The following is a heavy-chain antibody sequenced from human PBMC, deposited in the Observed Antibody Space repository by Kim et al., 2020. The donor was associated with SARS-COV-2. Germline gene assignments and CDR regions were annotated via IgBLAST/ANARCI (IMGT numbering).Heavy chain of an antibody. CDR2: ISGSGGST. J-gene: IGHJ4*02. CDR3: AKGRITMIVVVITHYFDY. D-gene: IGHD3-22*01. Sequence: GGSLRLSCAASGFTFSSYAMSWVRQAPGKGLEWVSAISGSGGSTYYADSVKGRFTISRDNSKNTLYLQMNSLRAEDTAVYYCAKGRITMIVVVITHYFDYWGQGTLVTVSS. CDR1: GFTFSSYA. V-gene: IGHV3-23*01.